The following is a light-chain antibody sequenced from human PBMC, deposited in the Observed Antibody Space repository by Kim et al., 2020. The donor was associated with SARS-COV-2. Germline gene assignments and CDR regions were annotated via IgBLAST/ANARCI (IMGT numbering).Light chain of an antibody. J-gene: IGLJ2*01. CDR3: SSYTSSRTVI. CDR1: SSDVGGYTS. CDR2: DDT. Sequence: GQSITISCSGTSSDVGGYTSVSWYQQHPGKAPKLLISDDTLRPSGVSHRFSGSKSGNTASLTISGLQAEDEAHYFCSSYTSSRTVIFGGGTQLTVL. V-gene: IGLV2-14*04.